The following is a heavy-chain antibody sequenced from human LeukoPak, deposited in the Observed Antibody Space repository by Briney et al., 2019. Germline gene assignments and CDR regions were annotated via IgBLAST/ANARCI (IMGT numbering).Heavy chain of an antibody. CDR2: IRSDGSDK. J-gene: IGHJ4*02. Sequence: GGSLRLSCVASGFTLSTYGMHWVRQAPGKGLEWVAFIRSDGSDKFYGDSVKGRFTTSRDNSKNTLYLQMSRLRVEDTAVYYCAKDLDCSGGTCHKAFDCWGQGTLVTVSS. CDR1: GFTLSTYG. V-gene: IGHV3-30*02. D-gene: IGHD2-15*01. CDR3: AKDLDCSGGTCHKAFDC.